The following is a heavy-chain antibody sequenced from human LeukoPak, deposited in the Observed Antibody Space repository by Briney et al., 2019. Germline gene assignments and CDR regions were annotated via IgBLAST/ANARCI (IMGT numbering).Heavy chain of an antibody. Sequence: GGSLRLSCAASGFTFSSYAMSWVRQAPGKGLEWVSSISSSSSYIYYADSVKGRFTISRDNAKNSLYLQMNSLRAEDTAVYYCARHGSEWELLLYYYGMDVWGQGTTVTVSS. CDR1: GFTFSSYA. V-gene: IGHV3-21*01. J-gene: IGHJ6*02. D-gene: IGHD1-26*01. CDR3: ARHGSEWELLLYYYGMDV. CDR2: ISSSSSYI.